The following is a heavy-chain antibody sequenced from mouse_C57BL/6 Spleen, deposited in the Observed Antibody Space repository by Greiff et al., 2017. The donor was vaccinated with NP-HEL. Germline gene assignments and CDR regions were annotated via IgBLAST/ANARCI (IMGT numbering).Heavy chain of an antibody. J-gene: IGHJ4*01. CDR1: GYTFTSYW. Sequence: VQLQQPGAELVRPGSSVKLSCKASGYTFTSYWMHWVKQRPIQGLEWIGNIDPSDSETHYNQKFKDKATLTVDKSSSTAYMQLSSLTSEDSAVYYCARVRHYYGSSYTFAMDYWGQGTSVTVSS. CDR2: IDPSDSET. V-gene: IGHV1-52*01. D-gene: IGHD1-1*01. CDR3: ARVRHYYGSSYTFAMDY.